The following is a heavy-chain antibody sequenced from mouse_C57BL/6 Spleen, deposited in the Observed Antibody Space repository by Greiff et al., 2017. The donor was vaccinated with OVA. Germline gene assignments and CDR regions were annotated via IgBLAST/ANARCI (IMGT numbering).Heavy chain of an antibody. CDR1: GFTFSSYG. CDR3: AGRNSNSAMDY. J-gene: IGHJ4*01. CDR2: ISSGGSYT. D-gene: IGHD2-5*01. V-gene: IGHV5-6*02. Sequence: EVKLVESGGDLVKPGGSLKLSCAASGFTFSSYGMSWVRQTPDKSLEWVGTISSGGSYTYYPDSVKGRFTISRDNAKNTLYLQMSSLKSEDTAMYYCAGRNSNSAMDYWGQGTSVTVSS.